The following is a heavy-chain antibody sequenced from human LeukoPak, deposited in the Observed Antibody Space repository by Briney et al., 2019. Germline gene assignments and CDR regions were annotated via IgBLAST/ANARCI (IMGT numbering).Heavy chain of an antibody. Sequence: PGGSLRLSCAASGFTFSTYSMNWVRQAPGKGLEWVSSISSSSSYIYYADSVKGRFTISRDNAKNSLYLQMNSLGTEDTAVYYCARDGSGHSRGYYWYYYYMDVWGKGTTVTVSS. CDR1: GFTFSTYS. CDR3: ARDGSGHSRGYYWYYYYMDV. J-gene: IGHJ6*03. CDR2: ISSSSSYI. D-gene: IGHD3-22*01. V-gene: IGHV3-21*01.